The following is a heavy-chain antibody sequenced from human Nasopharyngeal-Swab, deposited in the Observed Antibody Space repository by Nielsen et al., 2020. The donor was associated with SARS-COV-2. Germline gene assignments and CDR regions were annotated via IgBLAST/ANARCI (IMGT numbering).Heavy chain of an antibody. V-gene: IGHV3-23*01. J-gene: IGHJ6*02. CDR3: AKNYGSGGYRSSNYYYDGMDV. CDR2: ISGSGGST. CDR1: GFTYSGYV. D-gene: IGHD3-10*01. Sequence: GGSLSLSCAASGFTYSGYVVSWVRQAPGKGLEWVSAISGSGGSTYYADSVEGRFTISRDNSNNTLYLQMNSLRGEDTALYYCAKNYGSGGYRSSNYYYDGMDVWGQGTTVTVSS.